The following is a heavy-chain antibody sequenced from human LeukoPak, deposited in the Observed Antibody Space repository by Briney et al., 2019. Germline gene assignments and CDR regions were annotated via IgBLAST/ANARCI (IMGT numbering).Heavy chain of an antibody. Sequence: GGSLRLSCAACGFTFSSYWMSWVRQAPGKGREWGANIKQDGREKHYVDSVKGRFTISRDNAKNSLYLQMNSLRAEDTAVLYCARRYYYGSRSYYNQRSYYYYGMDVWGQGTTVTVSS. CDR3: ARRYYYGSRSYYNQRSYYYYGMDV. V-gene: IGHV3-7*01. J-gene: IGHJ6*02. CDR2: IKQDGREK. CDR1: GFTFSSYW. D-gene: IGHD3-10*01.